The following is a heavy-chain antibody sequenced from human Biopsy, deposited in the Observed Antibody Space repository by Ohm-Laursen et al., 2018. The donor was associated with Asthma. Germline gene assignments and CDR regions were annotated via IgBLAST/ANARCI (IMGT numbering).Heavy chain of an antibody. V-gene: IGHV4-39*01. J-gene: IGHJ4*02. D-gene: IGHD3-22*01. CDR2: MYHSGSP. Sequence: GTLSLTCTVSGGSITSSSSYWGWIRQPPGKGMEWIGSMYHSGSPYYHPSLKSRATISVDTSKNQLSLKMSSVTTADTAVYFCVRHQYSSSWSTFDYWGQGALVTVSS. CDR1: GGSITSSSSY. CDR3: VRHQYSSSWSTFDY.